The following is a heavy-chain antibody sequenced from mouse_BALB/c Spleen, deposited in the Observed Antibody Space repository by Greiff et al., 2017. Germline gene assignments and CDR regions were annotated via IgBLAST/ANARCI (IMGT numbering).Heavy chain of an antibody. CDR3: ARSPYYYGSSYGAY. Sequence: EVMLVESGPSLVKPSQTLSLTCSVTGDSITSGYWNWIRKFPGNKLEYMGYISYSGSTYYNPSLKSRISITRDTSKNQYYLQLNSVTTEDTATYYCARSPYYYGSSYGAYWGQGTLVTVSA. D-gene: IGHD1-1*01. V-gene: IGHV3-8*02. J-gene: IGHJ3*01. CDR1: GDSITSGY. CDR2: ISYSGST.